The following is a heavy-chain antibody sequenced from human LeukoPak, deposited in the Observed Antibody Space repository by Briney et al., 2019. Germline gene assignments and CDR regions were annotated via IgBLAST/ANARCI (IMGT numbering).Heavy chain of an antibody. CDR2: INSDGSST. CDR1: GFTFSSYW. Sequence: PGGSLRLSCAASGFTFSSYWMHWVRQAPGKGLVWVSRINSDGSSTSYADSVKGRFTISRDNAKNTLYLQMNSLRAEDTAVYYCARDYYDSSGYRTPNWFDPWGQGTLVTVSS. D-gene: IGHD3-22*01. V-gene: IGHV3-74*01. J-gene: IGHJ5*02. CDR3: ARDYYDSSGYRTPNWFDP.